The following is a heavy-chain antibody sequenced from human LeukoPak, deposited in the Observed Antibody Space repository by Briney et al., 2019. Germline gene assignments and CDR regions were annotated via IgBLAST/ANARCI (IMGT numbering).Heavy chain of an antibody. V-gene: IGHV4-4*07. CDR3: ARNRWELRVFDY. D-gene: IGHD1-26*01. CDR2: IYTSTNN. J-gene: IGHJ4*02. CDR1: GASISSYY. Sequence: PSETLSLTCTVSGASISSYYWSWIRQPAGKGLEWIGRIYTSTNNNYNPSFESRVTMSVDTSKNQFSLKLTSVTAADTAVYYCARNRWELRVFDYWGEATLVTVSS.